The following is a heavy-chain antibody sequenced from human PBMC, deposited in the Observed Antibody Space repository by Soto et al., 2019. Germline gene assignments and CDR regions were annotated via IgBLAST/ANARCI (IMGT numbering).Heavy chain of an antibody. CDR1: GGSVSSGTYY. D-gene: IGHD7-27*01. CDR2: IYRGSP. CDR3: ARDQGLGAGYCDL. Sequence: QVQLQESGPGQVKPSETLSLTCTVSGGSVSSGTYYYWSWIRQPAGKGLEWMGYIYRGSPNYNPPPESRVTISVDTSKTQFSLMLRSVTAADTAVYYCARDQGLGAGYCDLWGRGSLVTVSS. J-gene: IGHJ2*01. V-gene: IGHV4-61*01.